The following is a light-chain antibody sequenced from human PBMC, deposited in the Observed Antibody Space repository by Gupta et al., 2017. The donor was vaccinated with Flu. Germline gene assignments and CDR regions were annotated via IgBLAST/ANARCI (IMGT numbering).Light chain of an antibody. CDR1: QCGLSSSNIKNY. V-gene: IGKV4-1*01. Sequence: DIVMTQSPDSLAVSLGERDTINCKSSQCGLSSSNIKNYLAWYQQKPGQPPKLLNYWASTLESGIPDRFSCRGSGTDFTLTISSLQAEDVAVYCCQQDYSIMWTFGQGTKVEIK. CDR2: WAS. CDR3: QQDYSIMWT. J-gene: IGKJ1*01.